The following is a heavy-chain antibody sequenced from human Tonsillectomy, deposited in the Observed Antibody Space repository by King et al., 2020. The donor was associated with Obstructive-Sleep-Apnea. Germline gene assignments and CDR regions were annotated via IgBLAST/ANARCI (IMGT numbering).Heavy chain of an antibody. D-gene: IGHD2-15*01. Sequence: VQLVQSGAEVKKPGSSVKVSCKASGGTFSSYAISWVRQAPGQGLEWMGGIIPIFGTANYAQKFQGRVTITADESTSTAYMELSSLRSEDTAVYYCARDWGLVVGVAATQRSGWFDPWGQGTLVTVSS. J-gene: IGHJ5*02. CDR2: IIPIFGTA. CDR1: GGTFSSYA. CDR3: ARDWGLVVGVAATQRSGWFDP. V-gene: IGHV1-69*01.